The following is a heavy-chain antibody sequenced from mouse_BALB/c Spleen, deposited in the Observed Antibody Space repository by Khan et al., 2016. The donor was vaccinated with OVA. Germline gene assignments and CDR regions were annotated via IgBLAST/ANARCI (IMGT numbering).Heavy chain of an antibody. CDR1: GFTFSSYY. Sequence: EVELVESGGGLVKLGGSLKLSCAASGFTFSSYYMSWVRQTPQKRLELVAAIDRNGGSSYYPDSMKGRFTMSRDNGKNTLYLQMSSLKSEDTAMYYCTRHNHDVIPYWGQGTLVTVSA. D-gene: IGHD2-12*01. CDR2: IDRNGGSS. V-gene: IGHV5-6-2*01. J-gene: IGHJ3*01. CDR3: TRHNHDVIPY.